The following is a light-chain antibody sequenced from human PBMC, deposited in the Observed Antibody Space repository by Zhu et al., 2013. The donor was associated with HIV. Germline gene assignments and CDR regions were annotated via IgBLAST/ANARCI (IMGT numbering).Light chain of an antibody. J-gene: IGKJ2*03. V-gene: IGKV3-15*01. CDR3: QHYHDWPYS. CDR1: QSVSSD. Sequence: IVLTQSPATLSVSPGERATLSCRASQSVSSDFAWYQQKPGQAPRLLIYDASIRATGIPARFSGSGSGTEFTLTISSLQSEDFAVYYCQHYHDWPYSFGQGTKLEIK. CDR2: DAS.